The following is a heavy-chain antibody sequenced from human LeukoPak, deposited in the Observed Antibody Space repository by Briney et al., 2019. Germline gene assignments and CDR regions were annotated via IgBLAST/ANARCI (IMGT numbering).Heavy chain of an antibody. V-gene: IGHV1-46*01. Sequence: ASVKVSCKASGYTFTSYYMHWVRQAPGQGLEWMGIINPSGGSTSYAQKFRGRVTMTRDTSTSTVYMELSSLRSEDTAVYYCARAQGYCSSTSCSPGYWGQGTLVTVSS. CDR2: INPSGGST. CDR3: ARAQGYCSSTSCSPGY. J-gene: IGHJ4*02. CDR1: GYTFTSYY. D-gene: IGHD2-2*01.